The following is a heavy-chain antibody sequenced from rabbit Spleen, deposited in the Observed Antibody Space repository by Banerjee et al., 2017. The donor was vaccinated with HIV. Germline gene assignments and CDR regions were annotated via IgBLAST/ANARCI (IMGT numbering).Heavy chain of an antibody. D-gene: IGHD7-1*01. Sequence: QSLEESGGDLVKPGASLTLTCTASGFSFSSSYYMCWVRQAPGKGLEWIACIYGGSGSTWYASWAKGRFTVSKTSSTTVTLQMTSLTVADTATYFCARDTGYNGYSLWGPGTLVTVS. J-gene: IGHJ4*01. CDR2: IYGGSGST. V-gene: IGHV1S40*01. CDR3: ARDTGYNGYSL. CDR1: GFSFSSSYY.